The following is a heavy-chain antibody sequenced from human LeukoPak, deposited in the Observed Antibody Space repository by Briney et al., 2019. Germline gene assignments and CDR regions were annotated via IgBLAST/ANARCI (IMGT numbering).Heavy chain of an antibody. D-gene: IGHD2-15*01. Sequence: SETLSLTCTVSGGSISSGSYYWDWIRQPPGKGLEWIGTIHYSGSTYYNPSLKSRVTISVDTSKNQFSLRLSSVTAADTAVYYCARADRYCSGGSCYYHAFDIWSQGTMVTVSS. J-gene: IGHJ3*02. CDR2: IHYSGST. CDR3: ARADRYCSGGSCYYHAFDI. CDR1: GGSISSGSYY. V-gene: IGHV4-39*07.